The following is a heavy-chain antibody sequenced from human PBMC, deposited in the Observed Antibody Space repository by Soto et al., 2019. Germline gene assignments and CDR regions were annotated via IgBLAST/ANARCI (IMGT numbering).Heavy chain of an antibody. Sequence: QVQLQESGPGLVKPSQSLSLTCTVSGGSITSDDYYWSWIRQPPGRGLEWIGYIFYSGSTHYNPSPKGRFIISLDTSKKQVSLKLSSVTAADTAVYYCASANCGGDCSYRHDRYYFESWGQGTLVTVSS. CDR2: IFYSGST. D-gene: IGHD2-21*02. CDR3: ASANCGGDCSYRHDRYYFES. V-gene: IGHV4-30-4*01. J-gene: IGHJ4*02. CDR1: GGSITSDDYY.